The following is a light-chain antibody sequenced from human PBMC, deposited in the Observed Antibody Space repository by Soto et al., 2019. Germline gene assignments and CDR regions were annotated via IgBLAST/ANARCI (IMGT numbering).Light chain of an antibody. CDR3: QQYITYQWT. V-gene: IGKV1-5*03. Sequence: DVPLTQSPSTLSAVVGDRVTITCRASQSITRLLALYQLKPWKAPKLLISTASRLQRGVPSRFSGNGSETEFTLTIISLQPDDLATYYCQQYITYQWTFGQGTKV. CDR1: QSITRL. CDR2: TAS. J-gene: IGKJ1*01.